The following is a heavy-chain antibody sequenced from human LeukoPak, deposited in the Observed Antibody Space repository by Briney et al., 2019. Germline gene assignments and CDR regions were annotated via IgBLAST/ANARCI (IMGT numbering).Heavy chain of an antibody. CDR2: IYTSGTT. J-gene: IGHJ6*03. D-gene: IGHD6-13*01. CDR3: SRGFSSSWYSDYYYMDV. CDR1: GGSISSGSYC. Sequence: SETLSLTCTVSGGSISSGSYCWSWIRQPAGKGLEWIGRIYTSGTTNYNPSLKSRVTISVDTSKNQFSLKLSSVTAADTAVYYCSRGFSSSWYSDYYYMDVWGKGTTVTISS. V-gene: IGHV4-61*02.